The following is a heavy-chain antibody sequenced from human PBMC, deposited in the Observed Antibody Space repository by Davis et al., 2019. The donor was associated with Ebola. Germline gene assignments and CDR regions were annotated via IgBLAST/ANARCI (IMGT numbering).Heavy chain of an antibody. Sequence: PGGSLRLSCSASGFTFGHYGMHWVRQAPGKGLEWVAAIWYDGSNKYYGDSVKGRYTISRDNSNNLLYLEMNSLRVGDAAIYYCAREDKYNWIDYLGQGTRLIVSS. CDR3: AREDKYNWIDY. CDR2: IWYDGSNK. D-gene: IGHD1-20*01. CDR1: GFTFGHYG. J-gene: IGHJ4*02. V-gene: IGHV3-33*01.